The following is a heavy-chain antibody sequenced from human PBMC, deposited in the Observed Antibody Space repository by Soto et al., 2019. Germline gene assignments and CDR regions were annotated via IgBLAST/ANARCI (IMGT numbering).Heavy chain of an antibody. CDR2: INPRGGST. V-gene: IGHV1-46*01. J-gene: IGHJ6*02. Sequence: QVQLVQSGAEVKKPGASVKVSCKASGYTFTSYYMHWVRQAPGQGLEWMGIINPRGGSTSYAQKFQGRVTMPGDTSTSTVYMVLSSLRSEDTAVYYCARDRSDGQRFLLLSYYYGMDVWGQGTTVTGSS. D-gene: IGHD3-22*01. CDR1: GYTFTSYY. CDR3: ARDRSDGQRFLLLSYYYGMDV.